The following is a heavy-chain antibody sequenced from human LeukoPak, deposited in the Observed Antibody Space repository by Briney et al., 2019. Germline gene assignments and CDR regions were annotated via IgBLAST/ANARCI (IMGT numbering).Heavy chain of an antibody. D-gene: IGHD3-3*01. CDR1: GFTFSSYA. V-gene: IGHV3-23*01. CDR2: ISGSGGST. Sequence: GSLRLSCAASGFTFSSYAMSWVRPAPGKGLEWVSAISGSGGSTYYADSVKGRFTISRDNSKNTLYLQMNSLRAEDTAVYSCATYYDFWSGYYHVDYWGQGTLVTVSS. J-gene: IGHJ4*02. CDR3: ATYYDFWSGYYHVDY.